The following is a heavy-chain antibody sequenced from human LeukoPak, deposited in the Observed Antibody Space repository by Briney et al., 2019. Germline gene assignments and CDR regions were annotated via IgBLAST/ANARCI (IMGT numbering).Heavy chain of an antibody. CDR3: ARRPRPRRDGYRSPFDY. CDR1: GGSFSGYY. Sequence: PSETLSLTCAVYGGSFSGYYWSWIRQPPGKGLEWIGEINHSGSANYNPSLKSRVTISVDTSKNQFSLKLSSVTAADTAVYYCARRPRPRRDGYRSPFDYWGQGTLVTVSS. CDR2: INHSGSA. D-gene: IGHD5-24*01. J-gene: IGHJ4*02. V-gene: IGHV4-34*01.